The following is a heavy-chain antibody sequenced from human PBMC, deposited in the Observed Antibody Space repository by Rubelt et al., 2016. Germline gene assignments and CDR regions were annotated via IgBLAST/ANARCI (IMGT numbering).Heavy chain of an antibody. CDR1: GGSFSGYY. CDR3: ARGRGTVNTLWELDN. Sequence: QVQLQQWGAGLLKPSETLSLTCAVYGGSFSGYYWSWIRQPPGKGLEWIGEINHCGSTNYNPSLKSRVTISVDTSKNQFSRKLSSVTAEDTAVYYCARGRGTVNTLWELDNWGQGTLVTVSS. CDR2: INHCGST. J-gene: IGHJ4*02. D-gene: IGHD4-11*01. V-gene: IGHV4-34*01.